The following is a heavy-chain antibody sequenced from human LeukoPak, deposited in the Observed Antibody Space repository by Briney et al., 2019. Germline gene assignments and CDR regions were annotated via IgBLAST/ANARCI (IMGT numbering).Heavy chain of an antibody. Sequence: GGSLRLSCAASGFTVSSNYMSWVRQAPGKGLEWVSVIYSGGSTYYADSVKGRFTISRDNSKNTLYLQMNSLRAEDTAVYYCANDGRYCSGGSCHDAFDIWGQGTMVTVSS. CDR1: GFTVSSNY. J-gene: IGHJ3*02. V-gene: IGHV3-53*01. D-gene: IGHD2-15*01. CDR3: ANDGRYCSGGSCHDAFDI. CDR2: IYSGGST.